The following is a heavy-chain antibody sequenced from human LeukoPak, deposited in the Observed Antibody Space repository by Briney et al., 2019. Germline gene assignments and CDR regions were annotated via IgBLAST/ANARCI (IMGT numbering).Heavy chain of an antibody. D-gene: IGHD4-17*01. J-gene: IGHJ4*02. CDR2: IYYSGST. CDR3: ARISGYGDYSY. CDR1: GGSISSSSYY. Sequence: SETLSLTCTVSGGSISSSSYYWTWIRQPPGKGLEYIGYIYYSGSTDYNPSLNSRVTISMDTSKNQFSLKLISVTAADTAVYYCARISGYGDYSYWGQGALVTVSS. V-gene: IGHV4-61*05.